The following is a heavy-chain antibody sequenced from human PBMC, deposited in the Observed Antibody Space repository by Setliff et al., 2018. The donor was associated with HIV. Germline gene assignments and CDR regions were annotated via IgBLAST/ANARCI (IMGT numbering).Heavy chain of an antibody. J-gene: IGHJ5*02. CDR1: GDSMTSSNYY. CDR2: ISSSGST. V-gene: IGHV4-39*07. D-gene: IGHD3-22*01. CDR3: ARAISPQYYGSSGYYLA. Sequence: SETLSLTCTVSGDSMTSSNYYWGWIRQSPGRGLEWIGSISSSGSTTYHPSLRSRVTVSAATSKNQFSLKLNSVTAADTAVYYCARAISPQYYGSSGYYLAWGQGTLVTVSS.